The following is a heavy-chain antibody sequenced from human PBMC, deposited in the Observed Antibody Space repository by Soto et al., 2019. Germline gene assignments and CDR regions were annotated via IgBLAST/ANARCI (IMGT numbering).Heavy chain of an antibody. D-gene: IGHD6-13*01. CDR1: GYTFTSYY. V-gene: IGHV1-46*01. J-gene: IGHJ4*02. Sequence: QVQLVQSGAEVKKHGASVKVSCKASGYTFTSYYMHWVRQAPGQGLEWMGIINPSGGSTSYAQKFQDRVAMTRDTSTSTGYMELSSLRSDDTAVYYCASIAAAGVGPTEYYFEYWGKGTLVTVSS. CDR3: ASIAAAGVGPTEYYFEY. CDR2: INPSGGST.